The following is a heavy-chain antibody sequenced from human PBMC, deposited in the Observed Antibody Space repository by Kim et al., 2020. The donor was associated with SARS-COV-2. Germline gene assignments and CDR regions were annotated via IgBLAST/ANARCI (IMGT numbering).Heavy chain of an antibody. D-gene: IGHD6-13*01. CDR2: ISWHSGTI. CDR1: GFIFDDYA. Sequence: GGSLRLSCAASGFIFDDYAMHWVRQAPGKGLEWVSGISWHSGTIGYADSVKGRFTISRDSAKNSLYLQMNSLRAEDTALYYCAKDLAAAATGYYYYGMDVWGQGTTVTVSS. CDR3: AKDLAAAATGYYYYGMDV. J-gene: IGHJ6*02. V-gene: IGHV3-9*01.